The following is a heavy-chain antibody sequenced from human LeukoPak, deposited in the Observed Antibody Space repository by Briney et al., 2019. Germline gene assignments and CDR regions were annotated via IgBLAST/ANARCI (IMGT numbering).Heavy chain of an antibody. CDR1: SGSISSSTW. V-gene: IGHV4-4*02. D-gene: IGHD5-24*01. Sequence: SSETLSLTCAVPSGSISSSTWWGWVRQPPGKGLEWIGEINHSGSTHYTPSLKSRVTISVDTSDNKFSLKMISVTAADAAVYYCALGYNDIWELWGRGTLVTVSS. CDR3: ALGYNDIWEL. CDR2: INHSGST. J-gene: IGHJ4*02.